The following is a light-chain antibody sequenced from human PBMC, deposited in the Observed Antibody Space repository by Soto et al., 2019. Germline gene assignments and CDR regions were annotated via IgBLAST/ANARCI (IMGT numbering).Light chain of an antibody. V-gene: IGLV1-44*01. J-gene: IGLJ1*01. Sequence: QAVVTQPRSASGTPGQRVTISCSGGSPNIGSNTVNWYQQLPGTAPKLLIYTNKQRPSGVPDRFTGSKSGTSASLAISGLQSEDEAVYYCASWDDSLNGYVFGTGTKLTVL. CDR1: SPNIGSNT. CDR3: ASWDDSLNGYV. CDR2: TNK.